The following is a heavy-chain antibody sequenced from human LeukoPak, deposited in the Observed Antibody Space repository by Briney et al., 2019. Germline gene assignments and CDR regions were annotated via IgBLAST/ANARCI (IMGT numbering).Heavy chain of an antibody. J-gene: IGHJ4*02. Sequence: GGSLRLSCAASGFTFSSYSMNWVRQAPGKGLEWVSSIGSSSSYIYYADSVKGRFTISRDNAKNSLYLQMNSLRAEDTAVSYCARTPDPYSSSSVDYWGQGTLVTVSS. CDR2: IGSSSSYI. D-gene: IGHD6-6*01. CDR1: GFTFSSYS. V-gene: IGHV3-21*01. CDR3: ARTPDPYSSSSVDY.